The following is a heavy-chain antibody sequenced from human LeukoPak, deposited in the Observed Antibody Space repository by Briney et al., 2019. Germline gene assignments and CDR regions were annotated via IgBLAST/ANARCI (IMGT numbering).Heavy chain of an antibody. D-gene: IGHD1-14*01. J-gene: IGHJ5*02. CDR1: GGTFSSYA. CDR3: ATPKGINGLDWFDP. Sequence: SVKVSCKASGGTFSSYAISWVGQAPGQGLEWMGGIIPIFGTANYAQKFQGRVTITADESTSTAYMELSSLRSEDTAVYYCATPKGINGLDWFDPWGQGTPVTVSS. CDR2: IIPIFGTA. V-gene: IGHV1-69*01.